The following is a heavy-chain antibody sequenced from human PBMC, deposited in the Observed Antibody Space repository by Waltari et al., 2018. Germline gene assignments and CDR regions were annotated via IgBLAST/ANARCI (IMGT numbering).Heavy chain of an antibody. CDR2: VAGSVSTI. CDR1: GFTFRTYE. CDR3: ARFEGLGGYFDL. J-gene: IGHJ2*01. D-gene: IGHD2-15*01. V-gene: IGHV3-48*03. Sequence: EVQLVESGGGLVQPGGSLRLSCRASGFTFRTYEMTWVRQAPGKGLGWVSYVAGSVSTIYYADSVKGRFTISRDNAKNSLYLQMNSLKAEDTAVYYCARFEGLGGYFDLWGRGTLVTVPS.